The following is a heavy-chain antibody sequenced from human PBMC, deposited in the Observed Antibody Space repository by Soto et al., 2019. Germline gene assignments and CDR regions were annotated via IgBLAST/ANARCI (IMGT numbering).Heavy chain of an antibody. CDR1: GFTFSDYY. CDR2: ISSSGSTI. V-gene: IGHV3-11*01. D-gene: IGHD5-12*01. J-gene: IGHJ4*02. CDR3: ARDLVYSGYDETGKFDY. Sequence: PGGSLRLSCAASGFTFSDYYMSWIRQAPGKGLEWVSYISSSGSTIYYADSVKGRFTISRDNAKNSLYLQMNSLRAEDTAVYYCARDLVYSGYDETGKFDYWGQGTLVTVSS.